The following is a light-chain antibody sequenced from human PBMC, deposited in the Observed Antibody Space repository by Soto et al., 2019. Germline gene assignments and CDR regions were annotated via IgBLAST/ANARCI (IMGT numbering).Light chain of an antibody. CDR1: QSVSSN. CDR3: QQYNDWPRT. CDR2: GAS. Sequence: ETVLTQSPGTLSLSPGERATLSCRASQSVSSNLAWYQQKLGQAPRLLIYGASTRATGIPARFSGSGSGTEFTLTISSLQSEDFAVYYCQQYNDWPRTFGQGTKVDI. J-gene: IGKJ1*01. V-gene: IGKV3-15*01.